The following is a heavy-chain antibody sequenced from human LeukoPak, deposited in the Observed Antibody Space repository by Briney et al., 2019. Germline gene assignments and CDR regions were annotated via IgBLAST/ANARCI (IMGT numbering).Heavy chain of an antibody. Sequence: GVSLRLSCAASGFTFSNYAMSWVRQAQGKGLEWVSGISGGTGTPFYADSVKGRFTISRDNSKNTLYLQMSSLRGEDTAVYFCAKRRTTVITMDYFDYWGQGTLVTVSS. CDR3: AKRRTTVITMDYFDY. J-gene: IGHJ4*02. CDR1: GFTFSNYA. D-gene: IGHD4-17*01. CDR2: ISGGTGTP. V-gene: IGHV3-23*01.